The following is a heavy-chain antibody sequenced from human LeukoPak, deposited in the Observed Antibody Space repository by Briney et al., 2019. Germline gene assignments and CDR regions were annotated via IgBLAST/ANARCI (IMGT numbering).Heavy chain of an antibody. CDR2: TYYRSKWYN. CDR3: ARVVGAGTTYWNWFDP. Sequence: SQTLSLTCAISGDSVSSNSAAWNWIRQSPSRGLEWLGRTYYRSKWYNDYAVSVKSRITITPDTSKNQFSLQLNSVTPEDTAVYYCARVVGAGTTYWNWFDPWGQGTLVTVSS. CDR1: GDSVSSNSAA. J-gene: IGHJ5*02. D-gene: IGHD1-1*01. V-gene: IGHV6-1*01.